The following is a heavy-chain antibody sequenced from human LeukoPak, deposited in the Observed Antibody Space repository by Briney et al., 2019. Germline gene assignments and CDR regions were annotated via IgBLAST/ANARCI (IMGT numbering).Heavy chain of an antibody. CDR3: ARVWGLAVAGGEIEY. V-gene: IGHV3-48*02. J-gene: IGHJ4*02. CDR2: ISSSGTTI. Sequence: GGSLRLSCAASGFTFSSYSMNWVRQAPGKGLEWVSYISSSGTTIYYADSVKGRFTISRDNAKNTLYLQMNSLRDEDTAVYYCARVWGLAVAGGEIEYWGQGTLVTVSS. CDR1: GFTFSSYS. D-gene: IGHD6-13*01.